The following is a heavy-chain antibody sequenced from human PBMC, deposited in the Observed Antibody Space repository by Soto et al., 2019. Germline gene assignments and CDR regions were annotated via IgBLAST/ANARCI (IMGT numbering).Heavy chain of an antibody. Sequence: GGSLRLSCAASGFTFSSYWMHWVRQAPGKGLVWVSRINSDGSSTSYADSVKGRFTISRDNAKNTLYLQMNSLRAEDTAVYYCAREGYSSGPFDYWGQGTLVTVSS. V-gene: IGHV3-74*01. CDR2: INSDGSST. CDR3: AREGYSSGPFDY. CDR1: GFTFSSYW. D-gene: IGHD6-19*01. J-gene: IGHJ4*02.